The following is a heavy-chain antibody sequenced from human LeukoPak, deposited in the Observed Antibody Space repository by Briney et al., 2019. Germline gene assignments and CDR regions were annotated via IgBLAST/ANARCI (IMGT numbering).Heavy chain of an antibody. CDR2: ISGSGGST. Sequence: GGSLRLSCAASGFTFSSYGMGWVRQAPGKGLEWVSAISGSGGSTYYADSVKGRFTISRDNAKKSLYLQMNSLRAEDTALYYCATTLRNSGWAAGLDYWGQGTLVTVSS. V-gene: IGHV3-23*01. D-gene: IGHD6-19*01. CDR1: GFTFSSYG. CDR3: ATTLRNSGWAAGLDY. J-gene: IGHJ4*02.